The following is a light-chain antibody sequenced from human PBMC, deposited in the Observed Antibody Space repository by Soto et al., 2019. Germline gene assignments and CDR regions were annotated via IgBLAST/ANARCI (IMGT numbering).Light chain of an antibody. CDR2: DVS. CDR3: SSYTSSSTPYV. Sequence: QSALTQPASVSGSPGQSITISCTGTSSDVGGYNYVSWYQQHTGKAPKLMIYDVSNRPSGVSNRFSGSKSGNTASLTISGLHAEDEADDYCSSYTSSSTPYVFGTGTKLTVL. V-gene: IGLV2-14*01. CDR1: SSDVGGYNY. J-gene: IGLJ1*01.